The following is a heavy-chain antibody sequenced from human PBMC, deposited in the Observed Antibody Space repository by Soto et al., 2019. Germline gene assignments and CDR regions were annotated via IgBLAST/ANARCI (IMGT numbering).Heavy chain of an antibody. CDR3: ATRTMVRRVSYSYSYYGMDV. CDR2: IIPIFGTA. J-gene: IGHJ6*02. V-gene: IGHV1-69*01. CDR1: GGTFSSYA. D-gene: IGHD3-10*01. Sequence: QVQLVQSGAEVKKPGSSVKVSCKASGGTFSSYAISWVRQAPGQGLEWMGGIIPIFGTANYAQKFQGRVTITADESTSTDHMELSSLRSEDTDVYYSATRTMVRRVSYSYSYYGMDVWGQETTVTVSS.